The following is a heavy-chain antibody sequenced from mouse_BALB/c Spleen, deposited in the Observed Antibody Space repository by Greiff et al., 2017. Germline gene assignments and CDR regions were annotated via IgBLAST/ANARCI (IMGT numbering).Heavy chain of an antibody. D-gene: IGHD2-4*01. CDR3: ARDRNDYCFDY. CDR2: IWAGEST. J-gene: IGHJ2*01. V-gene: IGHV2-9*02. Sequence: QVQLKESGPGLVAPSQSLSITCTVSGFSLTSYGVHWVRQPPGKGLEWLGVIWAGESTNYNSALMSRLSISKDNSKSQVVLKMNSLQTDDTAMYYCARDRNDYCFDYWGQGTTLTVSS. CDR1: GFSLTSYG.